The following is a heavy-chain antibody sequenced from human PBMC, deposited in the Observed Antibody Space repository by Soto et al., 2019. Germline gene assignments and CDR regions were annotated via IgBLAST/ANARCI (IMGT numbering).Heavy chain of an antibody. V-gene: IGHV1-18*04. J-gene: IGHJ6*02. CDR2: ISAYNGNT. CDR1: GYTFTSYG. CDR3: ARERKIADRGYYYYGMDV. Sequence: QVQLVQSGAEVKKPGASVKVSCKASGYTFTSYGISWVRQAPGQGLEWMGWISAYNGNTNYAQKLQGRVTMTTDTATSTAYMELRSLRSDDTAVYYCARERKIADRGYYYYGMDVWGQGTTVTVSS. D-gene: IGHD3-22*01.